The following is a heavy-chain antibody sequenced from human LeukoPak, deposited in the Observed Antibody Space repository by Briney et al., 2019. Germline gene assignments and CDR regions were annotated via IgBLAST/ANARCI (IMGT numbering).Heavy chain of an antibody. Sequence: GGSLRLSCAASGFTFSSYAMHWVRQAPGKGLEYVSSISSNGGSTYYADSVKGRFTISRDNSKNTLYLQMGSLRADDMAVYYCAREHSSGWYNSWGQGTLVTVSS. CDR2: ISSNGGST. CDR3: AREHSSGWYNS. J-gene: IGHJ5*01. D-gene: IGHD6-19*01. CDR1: GFTFSSYA. V-gene: IGHV3-64*02.